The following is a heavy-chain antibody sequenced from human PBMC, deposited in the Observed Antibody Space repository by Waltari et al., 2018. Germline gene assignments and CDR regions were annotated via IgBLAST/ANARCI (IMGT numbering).Heavy chain of an antibody. CDR2: ISYDGSNK. D-gene: IGHD1-7*01. CDR3: AKGRRNELQGLSYFDS. Sequence: QVHLVESGGGVVQPGKSLRLSCVVSGLTFSSYGLHWVRQAPGKGLEWVEIISYDGSNKYYGDSVKGRFTISRDNSNNTLYLRMNSLRPEDTAVYYCAKGRRNELQGLSYFDSWGQGTLVTVSS. J-gene: IGHJ4*02. V-gene: IGHV3-30*18. CDR1: GLTFSSYG.